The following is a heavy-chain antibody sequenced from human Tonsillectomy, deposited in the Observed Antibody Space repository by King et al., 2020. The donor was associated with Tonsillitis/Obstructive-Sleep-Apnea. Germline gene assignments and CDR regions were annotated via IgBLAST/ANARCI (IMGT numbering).Heavy chain of an antibody. D-gene: IGHD3-3*01. Sequence: VQLQQSGPGLVKPSQTLSLTCAISGDSVSSNSAAWNWIRQSPSRGLEWLGRTYYRSKWYNDYAVSVKSRITINPDTSKNQFSLQLNSVTPEDTAVYYCARFYWGVRLVLRFLEWLLQTMGDYYYYYMDVWGKGTTVTVSS. CDR3: ARFYWGVRLVLRFLEWLLQTMGDYYYYYMDV. V-gene: IGHV6-1*01. CDR2: TYYRSKWYN. J-gene: IGHJ6*03. CDR1: GDSVSSNSAA.